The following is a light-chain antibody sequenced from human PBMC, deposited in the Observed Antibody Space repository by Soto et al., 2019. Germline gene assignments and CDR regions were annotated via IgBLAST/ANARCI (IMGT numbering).Light chain of an antibody. CDR2: AAT. V-gene: IGKV1-39*01. J-gene: IGKJ1*01. CDR3: QQTFSTPWT. CDR1: QSINNY. Sequence: DIQMTQSPSSLSASVGDKVTITCRASQSINNYLNWFQQKPGKAPALLIYAATTVQSGVPSTFSGSGSGIHFTHTSSSLQRDDFATYWCQQTFSTPWTFGQGTSVDIK.